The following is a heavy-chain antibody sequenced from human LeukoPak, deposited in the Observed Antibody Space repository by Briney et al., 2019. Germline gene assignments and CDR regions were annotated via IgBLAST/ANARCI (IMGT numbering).Heavy chain of an antibody. D-gene: IGHD2-8*02. Sequence: ASVKVSCKASGYTFTVQFIHWLRQAPGRGLEWMGWIDPPSGVPHYAQKFQDTVTMTRDTSIGTAYMEVRRLKSDDTAVYYCARSGFSTGFYLDFWGQGTLISVSS. J-gene: IGHJ4*02. CDR1: GYTFTVQF. CDR2: IDPPSGVP. V-gene: IGHV1-2*02. CDR3: ARSGFSTGFYLDF.